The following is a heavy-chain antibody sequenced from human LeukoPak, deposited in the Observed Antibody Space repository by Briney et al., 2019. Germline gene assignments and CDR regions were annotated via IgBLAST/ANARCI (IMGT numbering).Heavy chain of an antibody. V-gene: IGHV4-59*01. Sequence: SETLSLTCRVSGDSISSYYWSWIRQPPGKGLEWIGYIYYGGRTNYNPSLKSRVTISVDTSKNHFSLKLSSVTAADTAVYYCARRFGSGDYFDSWGQGTLVTVSS. J-gene: IGHJ4*02. CDR2: IYYGGRT. CDR3: ARRFGSGDYFDS. CDR1: GDSISSYY. D-gene: IGHD2-15*01.